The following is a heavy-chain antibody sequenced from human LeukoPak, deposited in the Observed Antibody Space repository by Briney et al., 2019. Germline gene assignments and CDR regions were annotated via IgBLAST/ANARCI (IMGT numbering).Heavy chain of an antibody. CDR2: VDPEDGET. D-gene: IGHD3-10*01. CDR1: GYTFTDYY. V-gene: IGHV1-69-2*01. CDR3: ATVRVVDYYGSGSRTYYFDY. J-gene: IGHJ4*02. Sequence: GASVKVSCKASGYTFTDYYMHWVQQAPGKGLEWMGRVDPEDGETIYAEKFQGRVTITADTSTDTAYMELSSLRSEDTAVYYCATVRVVDYYGSGSRTYYFDYWGQGTLVTVSS.